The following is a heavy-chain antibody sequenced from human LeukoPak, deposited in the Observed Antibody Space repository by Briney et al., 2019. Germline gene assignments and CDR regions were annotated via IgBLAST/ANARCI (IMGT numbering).Heavy chain of an antibody. V-gene: IGHV3-11*01. CDR3: ARVDKYYDFWSGYPGAFDI. D-gene: IGHD3-3*01. CDR2: ISSSGSTI. CDR1: GFTFDDYG. J-gene: IGHJ3*02. Sequence: PGGSLRLSCAASGFTFDDYGMSWVRQAPGKGLEWVSCISSSGSTIYYADSVKGRFTISRDNAKNSLYLQMNSLRAEDTAVYYCARVDKYYDFWSGYPGAFDIWGQGTMVTVSS.